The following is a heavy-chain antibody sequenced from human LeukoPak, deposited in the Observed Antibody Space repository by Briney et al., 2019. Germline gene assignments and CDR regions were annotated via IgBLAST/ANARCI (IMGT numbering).Heavy chain of an antibody. CDR1: GGSISSHY. D-gene: IGHD3-16*01. CDR2: IYYSGST. Sequence: SETLSLTCTVSGGSISSHYWSWIRQPPGKGLEGIGYIYYSGSTNYNPSLKSRVTISVDTSKNQFSLKLSSVTAADTAVYYCVRVMIPNHYYYYYGMDVWGQGTTVTVSS. V-gene: IGHV4-59*11. J-gene: IGHJ6*02. CDR3: VRVMIPNHYYYYYGMDV.